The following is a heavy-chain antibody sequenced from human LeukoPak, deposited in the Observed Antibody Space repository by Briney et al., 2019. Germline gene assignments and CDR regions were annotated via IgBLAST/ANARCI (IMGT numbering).Heavy chain of an antibody. V-gene: IGHV3-30*01. D-gene: IGHD3-10*01. J-gene: IGHJ6*02. Sequence: PGRSLRLSCAASGFTFSSYATHWVRQAPGKGLEWVAVISYDGSNKYYADSVKGRFTISRDNAKNSLYLQMNSLRAEDTALYYCSGSMVRGVIDSFYGMDVWGQGTTVTVSS. CDR2: ISYDGSNK. CDR1: GFTFSSYA. CDR3: SGSMVRGVIDSFYGMDV.